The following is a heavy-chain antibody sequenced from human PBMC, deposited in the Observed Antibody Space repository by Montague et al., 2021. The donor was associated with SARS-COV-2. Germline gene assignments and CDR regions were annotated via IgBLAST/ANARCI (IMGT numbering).Heavy chain of an antibody. V-gene: IGHV4-34*01. CDR1: GASNRGED. CDR3: AKGSHIYETRGLRTGWFDP. CDR2: VSHRGKT. J-gene: IGHJ5*02. Sequence: SETLSLTCSRQGASNRGEDRTSTRQNSRKDGVWYGEVSHRGKTSYNPSLQSRLTMSVDTYKKQFSLRLSSATAADTAVYFCAKGSHIYETRGLRTGWFDPCGQGTLVTVS. D-gene: IGHD7-27*01.